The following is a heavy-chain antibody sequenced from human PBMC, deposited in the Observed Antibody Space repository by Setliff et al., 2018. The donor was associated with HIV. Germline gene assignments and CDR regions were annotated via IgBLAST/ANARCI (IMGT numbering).Heavy chain of an antibody. CDR2: IYYSGST. D-gene: IGHD2-2*01. V-gene: IGHV4-61*05. CDR3: ARSGYIGYCSSTSCYGYYYMDV. J-gene: IGHJ6*03. CDR1: GGSISTSNYY. Sequence: ETLSLTCTVSGGSISTSNYYWSWIRQSPGKGLEWIGYIYYSGSTNYNPSLKSRVTISVDTSKNQFSLKLSSVTAADTAVYYCARSGYIGYCSSTSCYGYYYMDVWGKGTTVTVSS.